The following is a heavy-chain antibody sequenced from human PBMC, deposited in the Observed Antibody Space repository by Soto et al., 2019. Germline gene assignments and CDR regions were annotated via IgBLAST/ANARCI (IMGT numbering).Heavy chain of an antibody. CDR1: GGTFRNYA. J-gene: IGHJ4*02. V-gene: IGHV1-69*01. CDR3: AIPLPKQQLVRGAFDH. Sequence: QVQLVQSGAEVKKPGSSVKLSCKTSGGTFRNYAINWVRQAPGQGLEWMGGSIPVFGTANYAQTFQGRFTMTADEFTSTAYMELSSLRYEDTAVYYCAIPLPKQQLVRGAFDHWGQGTLVTVAS. D-gene: IGHD6-13*01. CDR2: SIPVFGTA.